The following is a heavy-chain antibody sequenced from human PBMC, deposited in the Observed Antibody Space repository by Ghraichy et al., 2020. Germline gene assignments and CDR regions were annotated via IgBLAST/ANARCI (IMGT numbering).Heavy chain of an antibody. CDR2: LGADGRST. CDR1: GFTFTGFA. CDR3: AKEGGRLGEGAFDV. J-gene: IGHJ3*01. D-gene: IGHD1-26*01. Sequence: GGYLRLSCEVSGFTFTGFALNWVRQAPGKGLEWVSTLGADGRSTFYADSVKGRFTISRDKSKRTMYLQMNSLGADDTAVYYCAKEGGRLGEGAFDVWGQGTKVTVSS. V-gene: IGHV3-23*01.